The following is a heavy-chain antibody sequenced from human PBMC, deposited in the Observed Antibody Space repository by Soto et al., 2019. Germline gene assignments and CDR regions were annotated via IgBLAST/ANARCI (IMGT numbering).Heavy chain of an antibody. CDR3: ARIRRYSYGHYYYYYYVMDV. J-gene: IGHJ6*02. CDR2: IDWDDDK. D-gene: IGHD5-18*01. V-gene: IGHV2-70*01. CDR1: GFSLSTSGMC. Sequence: SGPTLVNPTQPLTLTCTFSGFSLSTSGMCVSWIRQPPGKALEWLALIDWDDDKYYSTSLKTRLTISKDTSKNQVVLTMTNMDTVDTATYYCARIRRYSYGHYYYYYYVMDVSGPGTTVTVYS.